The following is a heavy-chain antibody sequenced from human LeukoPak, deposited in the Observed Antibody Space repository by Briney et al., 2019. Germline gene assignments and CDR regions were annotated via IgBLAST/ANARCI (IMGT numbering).Heavy chain of an antibody. D-gene: IGHD3-16*01. Sequence: QPGGSLRLSGTASGFAYSGSSIHWVRQAPGKGLEWVSGIQRDGSSPTYADSVKGRFTISRDNAKGSVYLQVNTLRAEDTAVYYCSRCHYGHDDWGQGTLVTVSS. CDR2: IQRDGSSP. CDR3: SRCHYGHDD. J-gene: IGHJ4*02. V-gene: IGHV3-74*01. CDR1: GFAYSGSS.